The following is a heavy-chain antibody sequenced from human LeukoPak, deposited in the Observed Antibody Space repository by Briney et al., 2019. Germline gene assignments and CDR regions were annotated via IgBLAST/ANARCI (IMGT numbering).Heavy chain of an antibody. CDR1: GFTFSNYA. J-gene: IGHJ4*02. CDR2: ISGSGDNT. Sequence: GGSLRLSCAASGFTFSNYAMSWVRQAPGKGLEWVSGISGSGDNTYYADSVKGRFTISRDNSKNTLYLQMNSLRAEDTAVYYCATKGRFGYWGQGTLVTVSS. V-gene: IGHV3-23*01. CDR3: ATKGRFGY. D-gene: IGHD3-10*01.